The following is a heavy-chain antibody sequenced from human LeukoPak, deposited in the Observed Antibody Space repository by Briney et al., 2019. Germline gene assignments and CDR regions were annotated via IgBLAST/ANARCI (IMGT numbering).Heavy chain of an antibody. CDR1: GFTFSSYA. V-gene: IGHV3-23*01. D-gene: IGHD4-17*01. Sequence: GGSLRLSCAASGFTFSSYAMSWVRQAPGKGLEWVSAISGSGISTHYADSVKGRFTISRDNSTNTLYLQMNSLRAEDTAVYYCAKDQGYGDYYPDFDYWGQGTLVTVSS. CDR3: AKDQGYGDYYPDFDY. J-gene: IGHJ4*02. CDR2: ISGSGIST.